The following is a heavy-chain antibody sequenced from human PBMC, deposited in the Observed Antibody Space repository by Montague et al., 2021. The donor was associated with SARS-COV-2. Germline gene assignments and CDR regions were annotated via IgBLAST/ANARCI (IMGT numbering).Heavy chain of an antibody. D-gene: IGHD4-23*01. CDR2: ICYNKRT. V-gene: IGHV4-59*08. CDR1: VSWNRGAY. Sequence: SETLSLTCSILVSWNRGAYRNCIRLNSRNGLKSYGYICYNKRTNYNPSLKSRVTISVDTSKNQFSLKLSSVTAADTAVYYCARQRKATVVTDLLFDYWGQGTLVTVSS. J-gene: IGHJ4*02. CDR3: ARQRKATVVTDLLFDY.